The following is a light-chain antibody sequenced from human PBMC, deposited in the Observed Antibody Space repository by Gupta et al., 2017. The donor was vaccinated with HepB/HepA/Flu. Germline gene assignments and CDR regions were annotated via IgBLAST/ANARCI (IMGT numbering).Light chain of an antibody. V-gene: IGLV2-14*03. CDR1: SADVGDYNY. J-gene: IGLJ3*02. Sequence: QSALTQPASVSGSPGQSTTVSCTGTSADVGDYNYVSWYQQHPGKAPKLMIYDVSSRPSGVSNRFSGSKSGNTASLTISGLQAEDEADYYCSSYTSTSTLVFGGGTKLTVL. CDR2: DVS. CDR3: SSYTSTSTLV.